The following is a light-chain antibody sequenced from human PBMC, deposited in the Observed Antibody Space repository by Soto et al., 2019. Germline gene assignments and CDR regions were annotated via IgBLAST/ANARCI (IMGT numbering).Light chain of an antibody. Sequence: EIVMTQSPATLSVSPGERATLSCRASQSVSSNLAWYQQKPGRAPRLLIYGASTRATGIPARFSGSGSGTEFTLTISSLQSEDFAFYYCQQYNNWPMYTFGQGTKLEIK. CDR3: QQYNNWPMYT. CDR1: QSVSSN. V-gene: IGKV3-15*01. J-gene: IGKJ2*01. CDR2: GAS.